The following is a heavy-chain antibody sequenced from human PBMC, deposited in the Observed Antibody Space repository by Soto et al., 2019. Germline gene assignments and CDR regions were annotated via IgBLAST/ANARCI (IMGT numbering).Heavy chain of an antibody. D-gene: IGHD2-2*01. V-gene: IGHV3-21*01. J-gene: IGHJ4*02. CDR1: GFAFNNYG. CDR3: AREDSIIIPAVSDF. CDR2: ISKSDYT. Sequence: GGSLRLSCTVSGFAFNNYGINWVRQAPGKGLEWVSSISKSDYTYYSDSVKGRFTISRDNAKNSVSPQMNTLRVEDTAVYYCAREDSIIIPAVSDFWGQGTLVTV.